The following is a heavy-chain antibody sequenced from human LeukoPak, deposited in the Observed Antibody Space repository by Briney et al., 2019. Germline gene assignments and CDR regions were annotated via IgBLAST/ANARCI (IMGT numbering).Heavy chain of an antibody. CDR3: ARGSTTVTPRNFDY. CDR2: IKQDGSEK. Sequence: PGGSLRLSCAASAFTFSSYWMSWVRQAPGKGLEWVANIKQDGSEKYDVDSVKGRFTISRDNAKNSLYLQMNSLRAEDTAVYYCARGSTTVTPRNFDYWGQGTLVTVSS. V-gene: IGHV3-7*05. D-gene: IGHD4-11*01. CDR1: AFTFSSYW. J-gene: IGHJ4*02.